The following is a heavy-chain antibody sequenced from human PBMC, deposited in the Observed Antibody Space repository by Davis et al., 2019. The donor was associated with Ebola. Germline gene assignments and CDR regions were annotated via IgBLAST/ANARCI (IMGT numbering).Heavy chain of an antibody. V-gene: IGHV4-4*07. CDR1: GGSISSYY. CDR2: IYTSGST. CDR3: ARDHRYCGGDSYLSFGYYYYGMDV. J-gene: IGHJ6*02. Sequence: PSETLSLTCTVSGGSISSYYWSWIRQPAGKGLEWIGHIYTSGSTNYNPSLKSRVTISVDTSKNQFSLKLSSVTAADTAVYYCARDHRYCGGDSYLSFGYYYYGMDVWGQGTTVTVSS. D-gene: IGHD2-21*01.